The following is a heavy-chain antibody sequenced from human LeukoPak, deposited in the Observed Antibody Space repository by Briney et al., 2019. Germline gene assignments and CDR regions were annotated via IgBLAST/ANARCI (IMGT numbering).Heavy chain of an antibody. CDR2: IKSKTDGGTT. V-gene: IGHV3-15*01. CDR3: TTEAKYGSTHFDY. CDR1: GYTFSNAW. Sequence: GGSLRLSCAASGYTFSNAWMSWVRQAPGKGLEWVGRIKSKTDGGTTDYAAPVKGRFTISRDDSKNTLYLQMNSLKTEDTAVYYCTTEAKYGSTHFDYWGQGTLVTVSS. D-gene: IGHD3-10*01. J-gene: IGHJ4*02.